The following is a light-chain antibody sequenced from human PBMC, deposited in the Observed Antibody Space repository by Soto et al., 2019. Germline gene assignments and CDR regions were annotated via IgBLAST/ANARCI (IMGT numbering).Light chain of an antibody. J-gene: IGKJ5*01. Sequence: DIQLTQSPSFLSASVGDRVTITCRASQGISNSVAWYQQKPGKAPKLLIYGASTLQSGVPSRFSGSGSVTEFTLTISSLQPEDYATFYCRQFYSKPITFGQVTRRDIK. CDR3: RQFYSKPIT. V-gene: IGKV1-9*01. CDR2: GAS. CDR1: QGISNS.